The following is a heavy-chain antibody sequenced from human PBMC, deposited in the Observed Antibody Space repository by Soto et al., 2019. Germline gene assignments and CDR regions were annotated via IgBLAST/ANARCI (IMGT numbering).Heavy chain of an antibody. CDR3: AKAPTAAGTYWVDY. CDR2: IGGSGITP. D-gene: IGHD6-13*01. J-gene: IGHJ4*02. CDR1: GFTFSSYS. Sequence: EVQLLESGGGLVQPGGSLRLSCAASGFTFSSYSLSWVRQAPGKGLEWVSAIGGSGITPYYADSVKGRFTISRDNSKNTLYLQMNGLRAEDTALYYGAKAPTAAGTYWVDYWGQGTLVTVSS. V-gene: IGHV3-23*01.